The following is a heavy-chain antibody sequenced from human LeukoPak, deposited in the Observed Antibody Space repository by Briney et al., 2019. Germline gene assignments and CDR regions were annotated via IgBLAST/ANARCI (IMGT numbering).Heavy chain of an antibody. CDR1: GYTFTGYY. CDR2: INPNSGGT. V-gene: IGHV1-2*02. J-gene: IGHJ4*02. Sequence: APVKVSCKASGYTFTGYYMHWVRQAPGQGLEWMGWINPNSGGTNYAQKFQGRVTMTRDTSISTAYMELSRLRSDDTAVYYCARGTDRDGYNYDYWGQGTLVTVSS. CDR3: ARGTDRDGYNYDY. D-gene: IGHD5-24*01.